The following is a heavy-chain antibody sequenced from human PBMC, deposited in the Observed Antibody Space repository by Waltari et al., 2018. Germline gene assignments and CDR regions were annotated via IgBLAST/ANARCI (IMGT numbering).Heavy chain of an antibody. J-gene: IGHJ4*02. V-gene: IGHV3-21*01. D-gene: IGHD6-19*01. Sequence: EVQLVESGGGLVKPGGSLRLSCAASGFTFSSYSMNWFRQAPGKGLEWVSSISSSSSYIYYADSVKGRFTISRDNAKNSLYLQMNSLRAEDTAVYYCARDHKQWLVRGLDYWGQGTLVTVSS. CDR1: GFTFSSYS. CDR3: ARDHKQWLVRGLDY. CDR2: ISSSSSYI.